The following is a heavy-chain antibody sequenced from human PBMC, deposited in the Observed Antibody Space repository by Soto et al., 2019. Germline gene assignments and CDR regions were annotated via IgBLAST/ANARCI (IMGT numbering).Heavy chain of an antibody. CDR3: TTDAYYDTSGYWF. CDR1: GFTFSNAW. Sequence: PGGSLRLSCAASGFTFSNAWMTWVRQAPGQGLVWVGRIKSKTDGGTADYAAPVRGRFTISRDDSKDTLYLQMSSLKTEDTAVYYCTTDAYYDTSGYWFWGQGTPVPVSS. V-gene: IGHV3-15*01. CDR2: IKSKTDGGTA. D-gene: IGHD3-22*01. J-gene: IGHJ4*02.